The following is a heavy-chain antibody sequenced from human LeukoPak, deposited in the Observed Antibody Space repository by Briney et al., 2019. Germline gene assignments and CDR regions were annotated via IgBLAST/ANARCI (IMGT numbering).Heavy chain of an antibody. J-gene: IGHJ5*02. CDR2: MNPNSGNT. Sequence: ASVKVSCKASGYTFTSYDINWVRQATGQGLEWMGWMNPNSGNTGYAQKFQGRVTMTRNTSMSTAYMELSSLRSEDTAVYYCARAPYYYGSGSPNWFDPWGQGTLVTVSS. CDR3: ARAPYYYGSGSPNWFDP. V-gene: IGHV1-8*01. D-gene: IGHD3-10*01. CDR1: GYTFTSYD.